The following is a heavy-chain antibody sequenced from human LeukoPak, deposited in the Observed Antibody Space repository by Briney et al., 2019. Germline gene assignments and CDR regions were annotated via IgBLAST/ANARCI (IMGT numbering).Heavy chain of an antibody. Sequence: SETLSLTCTVSGYSISSGYYWGWIRQPPGKGLEWIGSIYHSGSTYYNPSLKSRVTISVDTSKNQFSLKLSSVTAADTAVYYCARRMGRIAVAGTVDYWGQGTLVTVSS. CDR1: GYSISSGYY. J-gene: IGHJ4*02. CDR2: IYHSGST. V-gene: IGHV4-38-2*02. CDR3: ARRMGRIAVAGTVDY. D-gene: IGHD6-19*01.